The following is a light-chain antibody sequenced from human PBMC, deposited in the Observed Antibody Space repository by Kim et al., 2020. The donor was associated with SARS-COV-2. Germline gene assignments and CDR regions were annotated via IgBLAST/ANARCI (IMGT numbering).Light chain of an antibody. V-gene: IGKV1-39*01. CDR2: AAS. Sequence: DIQMTQSPSSLSASVGDRVTITCRASQNISRWLNWCQQRPGKAPRLLIYAASSLHSGVPSRFSGSGSGTDVTLTISSLQPEDFATYYCQQSYSAPFTFGPGTKVDIK. CDR3: QQSYSAPFT. J-gene: IGKJ3*01. CDR1: QNISRW.